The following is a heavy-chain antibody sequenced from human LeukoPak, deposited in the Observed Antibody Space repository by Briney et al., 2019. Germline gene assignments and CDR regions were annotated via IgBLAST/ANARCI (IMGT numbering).Heavy chain of an antibody. CDR3: ARVSVVVTANDAFDI. V-gene: IGHV4-39*07. D-gene: IGHD2-21*02. J-gene: IGHJ3*02. CDR2: IYYSGST. Sequence: SETLSLTCTVSGGSISSSSYYWGWIRQPPGKGLEWIGSIYYSGSTYYNPSLKSRVTISVDTSKNQFSLKLSSVTAADTAVYYCARVSVVVTANDAFDIWGQGTMVTVSS. CDR1: GGSISSSSYY.